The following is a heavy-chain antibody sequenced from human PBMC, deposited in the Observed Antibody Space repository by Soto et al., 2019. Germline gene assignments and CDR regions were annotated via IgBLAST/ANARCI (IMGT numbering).Heavy chain of an antibody. Sequence: ASVKVSCKASGYTFTGYYMHWVRQAPGQGLEWMGWINPNSGGTNYAQKFQGWVTMTRDTSISTAYMELSRLRSDDTAVYYCARGCSSTSCYYEFDYWGQGTLVTVSS. CDR3: ARGCSSTSCYYEFDY. CDR1: GYTFTGYY. V-gene: IGHV1-2*04. J-gene: IGHJ4*02. D-gene: IGHD2-2*01. CDR2: INPNSGGT.